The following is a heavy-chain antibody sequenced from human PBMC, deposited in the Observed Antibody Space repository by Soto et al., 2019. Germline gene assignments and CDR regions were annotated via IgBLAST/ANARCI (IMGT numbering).Heavy chain of an antibody. Sequence: QVQLVQSGAEVKKPGSSVKVSCKASGDTFSSYAISWVRQAPGQGLEWMGGVIPIFGTANYAQKFQGRVTITADKSTSTAYMGLSSLRSEDTAVYYCAREEQLVPAYGMDVWGQGTTVTVTS. CDR3: AREEQLVPAYGMDV. V-gene: IGHV1-69*06. D-gene: IGHD6-6*01. CDR1: GDTFSSYA. CDR2: VIPIFGTA. J-gene: IGHJ6*02.